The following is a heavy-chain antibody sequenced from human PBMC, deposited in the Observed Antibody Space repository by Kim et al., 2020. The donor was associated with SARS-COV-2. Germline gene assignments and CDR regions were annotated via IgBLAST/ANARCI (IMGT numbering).Heavy chain of an antibody. V-gene: IGHV4-39*07. J-gene: IGHJ4*02. CDR2: IYYSGST. CDR1: GGSISSSSYY. CDR3: ARDEGRNYFDY. Sequence: SETLSLTCTVSGGSISSSSYYWGWIRQPPGKGLEWIGSIYYSGSTYYNPSLKSRVTISADTSKNQFSLKLTSVTAADTAVYYCARDEGRNYFDYWGQGTLVTVSS.